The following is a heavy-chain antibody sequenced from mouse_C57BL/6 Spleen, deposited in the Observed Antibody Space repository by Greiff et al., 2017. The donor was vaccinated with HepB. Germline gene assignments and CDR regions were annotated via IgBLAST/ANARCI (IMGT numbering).Heavy chain of an antibody. D-gene: IGHD4-1*01. Sequence: EVKLMESGGGLVKPGGSLKLSCAASGFTFSDYGMHWVRQAPEKGLEWVAYISSGSSTIYYADTVKGRFTISRDNAKNTLFLQMTSLRSEDTAMYYCARPDWDAWFAYWGQGTLVTVSA. J-gene: IGHJ3*01. CDR2: ISSGSSTI. CDR3: ARPDWDAWFAY. V-gene: IGHV5-17*01. CDR1: GFTFSDYG.